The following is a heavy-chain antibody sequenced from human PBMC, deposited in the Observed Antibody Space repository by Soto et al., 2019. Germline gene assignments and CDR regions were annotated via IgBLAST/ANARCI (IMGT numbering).Heavy chain of an antibody. Sequence: QVQLVQSGAEVKKPGASVKVSCKASGYTFTSYYMHWVRQAPGQGLEWMGIINPSGGSTSYAQKFQGRVTMTRDTSTSTVYMELSSLRSEDTAVYYCARGYDYVWGSPAGAYGMDVWGQGTTVTVSS. D-gene: IGHD3-16*01. CDR2: INPSGGST. CDR1: GYTFTSYY. J-gene: IGHJ6*02. V-gene: IGHV1-46*01. CDR3: ARGYDYVWGSPAGAYGMDV.